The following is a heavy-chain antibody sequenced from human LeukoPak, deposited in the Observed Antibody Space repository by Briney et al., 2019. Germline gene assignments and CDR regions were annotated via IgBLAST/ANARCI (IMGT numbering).Heavy chain of an antibody. V-gene: IGHV3-53*01. CDR3: AKGRYYDFWSGYRSRPAFDY. CDR2: IYRGGNT. J-gene: IGHJ4*02. D-gene: IGHD3-3*01. CDR1: GFTVSGHP. Sequence: GGSLRLSCAASGFTVSGHPMIWVRQAPGKGLEWVSVIYRGGNTYYADSVKGRFTISTDNSKNTLYLQMNSLRAEDTAVYYCAKGRYYDFWSGYRSRPAFDYWGQGTLVTVSS.